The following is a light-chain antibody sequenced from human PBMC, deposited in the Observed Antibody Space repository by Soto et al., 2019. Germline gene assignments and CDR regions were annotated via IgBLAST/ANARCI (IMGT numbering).Light chain of an antibody. Sequence: QSFLAQPASVSGSPGQSITISCAGTSSDVGAYNSVSWYQQHPHKAPQVIIYKGTQRPSGISNRFSGSTSGTVASLTISGLQADDEADYFCCSSAPESTYVFGTGTKVTVL. CDR2: KGT. V-gene: IGLV2-23*01. J-gene: IGLJ1*01. CDR1: SSDVGAYNS. CDR3: CSSAPESTYV.